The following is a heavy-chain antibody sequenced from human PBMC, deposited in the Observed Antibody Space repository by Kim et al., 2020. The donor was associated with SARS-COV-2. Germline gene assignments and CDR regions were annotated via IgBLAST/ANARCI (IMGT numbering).Heavy chain of an antibody. CDR3: ARDQADIVATTTGYFQH. Sequence: FQGRVTITRDTSASTAYMELSSLRSEDTAVYYCARDQADIVATTTGYFQHWGQGTLVTVSS. J-gene: IGHJ1*01. V-gene: IGHV1-3*01. D-gene: IGHD5-12*01.